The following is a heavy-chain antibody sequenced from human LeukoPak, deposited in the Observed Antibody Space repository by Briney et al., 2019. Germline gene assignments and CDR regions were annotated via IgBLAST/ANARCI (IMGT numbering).Heavy chain of an antibody. CDR2: MNPNSGNT. CDR1: GYTFTSYD. V-gene: IGHV1-8*03. CDR3: ARGAMTTVTTGLRFDP. D-gene: IGHD4-17*01. Sequence: SVKVSCKASGYTFTSYDINWVRQATGQGLEWMGWMNPNSGNTGYAQKFQGRVTITRNTSISTAYMELSSLRSEDTAVYYCARGAMTTVTTGLRFDPWGQGTLVTVSS. J-gene: IGHJ5*02.